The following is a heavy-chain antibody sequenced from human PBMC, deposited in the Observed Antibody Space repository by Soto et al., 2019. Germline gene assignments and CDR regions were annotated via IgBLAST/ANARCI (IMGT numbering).Heavy chain of an antibody. J-gene: IGHJ4*02. Sequence: GESLRLSCAASGFTFSSYAMSWVRQAPGKGLEWVSAISGSGGSTYYADSVKGRFTISRDNSKNTLYLQMNSLRAEDTAVYYCANGNYDILTGYFDYWGQGTLVTVSS. CDR3: ANGNYDILTGYFDY. V-gene: IGHV3-23*01. CDR2: ISGSGGST. D-gene: IGHD3-9*01. CDR1: GFTFSSYA.